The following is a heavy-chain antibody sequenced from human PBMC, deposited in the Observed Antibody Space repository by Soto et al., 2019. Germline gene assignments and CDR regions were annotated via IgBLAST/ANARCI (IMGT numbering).Heavy chain of an antibody. CDR2: TYYRSKWYY. V-gene: IGHV6-1*01. Sequence: SQTLSLTCVISGDSVSIYSGAWNWIRQSPSRGLEWLGRTYYRSKWYYDYAESVKSRIIVSVDTSKNQFSLKLSSVTAADTAVYFCARLNGYCISTNCHGYYGMDVWGQGTTVTVSS. D-gene: IGHD2-2*01. CDR1: GDSVSIYSGA. J-gene: IGHJ6*02. CDR3: ARLNGYCISTNCHGYYGMDV.